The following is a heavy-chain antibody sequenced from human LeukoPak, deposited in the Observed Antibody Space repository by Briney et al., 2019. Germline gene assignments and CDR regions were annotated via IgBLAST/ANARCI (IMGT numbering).Heavy chain of an antibody. CDR2: IYHSGST. V-gene: IGHV4-38-2*02. Sequence: SETLSLTCTVSGASIRSYYWGWIRQPPGKGLEWIGSIYHSGSTYYNPSLKSRVTISVDTSKNQFSLKLSSVTAADTAVYYCARDRGDYYDSSGSFDYWGQGTLVTVSS. D-gene: IGHD3-22*01. J-gene: IGHJ4*02. CDR3: ARDRGDYYDSSGSFDY. CDR1: GASIRSYY.